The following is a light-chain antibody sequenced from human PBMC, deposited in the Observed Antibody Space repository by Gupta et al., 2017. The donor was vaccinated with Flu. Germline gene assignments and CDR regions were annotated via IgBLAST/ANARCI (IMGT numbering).Light chain of an antibody. Sequence: IQMTQSPSTVSASVGDRDNITCRASQSVRDWLAWYQQKPGKAPKLLIHKTSSLEYGVPSRFSGSQSGTEFTLTISGLQPDDFATYYCQHYNSYSEFTFGPGTKVNSK. CDR3: QHYNSYSEFT. V-gene: IGKV1-5*03. J-gene: IGKJ3*01. CDR2: KTS. CDR1: QSVRDW.